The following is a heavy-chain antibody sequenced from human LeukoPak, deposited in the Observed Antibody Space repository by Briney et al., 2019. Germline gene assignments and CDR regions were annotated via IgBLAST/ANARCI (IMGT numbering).Heavy chain of an antibody. CDR2: ISGSGGRT. CDR1: GFTFSSYA. D-gene: IGHD4-17*01. Sequence: PGGSLRLSCAASGFTFSSYAMSWVRQAPGKGLEWVSVISGSGGRTHYADSVRGRFTISRDNSKNTLYLQMDSLRAEDTAVYYCATPPTVTRNYWGQGTLVTVSS. V-gene: IGHV3-23*01. J-gene: IGHJ4*02. CDR3: ATPPTVTRNY.